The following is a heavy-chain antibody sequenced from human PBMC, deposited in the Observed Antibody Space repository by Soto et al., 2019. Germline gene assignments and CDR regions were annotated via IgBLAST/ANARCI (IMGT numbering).Heavy chain of an antibody. CDR2: IIPTFGTP. Sequence: QVQLVQSGTVVQRRGSSVKVSCQASGGTFSSHGMAWVRQAPGQGLEWMGGIIPTFGTPTYAPKFQGRVTITADKSTDTAYMELSSLRSEDTGVYYCASARSAQYFDSWGQGTLITVSS. CDR1: GGTFSSHG. V-gene: IGHV1-69*06. D-gene: IGHD1-26*01. CDR3: ASARSAQYFDS. J-gene: IGHJ5*01.